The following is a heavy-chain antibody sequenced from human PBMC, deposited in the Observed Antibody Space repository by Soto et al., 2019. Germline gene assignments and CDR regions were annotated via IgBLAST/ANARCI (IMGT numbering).Heavy chain of an antibody. V-gene: IGHV3-73*01. CDR1: GFTFSGSA. J-gene: IGHJ6*02. CDR3: TRPKYSGYGICGMDV. Sequence: GGPLRLSCAASGFTFSGSAMHWVRQASGKGLEWVGRIRSKANSYATAYAASVKGRFTISRDDSKNTAYLQMNSLKTEDTAVYYCTRPKYSGYGICGMDVWGQGTTVTVSS. CDR2: IRSKANSYAT. D-gene: IGHD5-12*01.